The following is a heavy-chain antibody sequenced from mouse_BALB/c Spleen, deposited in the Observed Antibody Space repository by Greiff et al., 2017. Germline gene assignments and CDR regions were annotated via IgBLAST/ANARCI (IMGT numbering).Heavy chain of an antibody. CDR3: TNYGSSSLYWYFDV. CDR1: GYTFTSYW. D-gene: IGHD1-1*01. J-gene: IGHJ1*01. CDR2: IYPGNSDT. V-gene: IGHV1-5*01. Sequence: VQLQQSGTVLARPGASVKMSCKASGYTFTSYWMHWVKQRPGQGLEWIGAIYPGNSDTSYNQKFKGKAKLTAVTSTSTAYMELSSLTNEDSAVYYCTNYGSSSLYWYFDVWGAGTTVTVSS.